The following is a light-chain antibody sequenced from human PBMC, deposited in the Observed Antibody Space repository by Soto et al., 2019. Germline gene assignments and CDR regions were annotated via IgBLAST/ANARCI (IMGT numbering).Light chain of an antibody. Sequence: QSVLTQPASVSGSPGQSIAISCTGSSSDVGFYNYVSWYQQHPGKVPKLIIYDNYKRPSGIPDRFSGSKSGTSATLGITGLQVGDEADYYCATWDSSLSAAVFGGGTKLTVL. J-gene: IGLJ2*01. CDR2: DNY. CDR3: ATWDSSLSAAV. CDR1: SSDVGFYNY. V-gene: IGLV1-51*01.